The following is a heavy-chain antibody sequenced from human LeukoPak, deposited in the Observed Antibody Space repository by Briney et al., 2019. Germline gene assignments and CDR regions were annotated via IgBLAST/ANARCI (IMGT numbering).Heavy chain of an antibody. Sequence: GGSLRLSCAASGFTFSSYGMHWVRQAPGKGLEWVAVISYDGSNKYYADSVKGRFTISRDNSKNTLYLQMNSLRAEDTAVYYCAKTWGLSTRIAALDYWGQGTLVTVSS. CDR2: ISYDGSNK. CDR1: GFTFSSYG. J-gene: IGHJ4*02. V-gene: IGHV3-30*18. CDR3: AKTWGLSTRIAALDY. D-gene: IGHD6-13*01.